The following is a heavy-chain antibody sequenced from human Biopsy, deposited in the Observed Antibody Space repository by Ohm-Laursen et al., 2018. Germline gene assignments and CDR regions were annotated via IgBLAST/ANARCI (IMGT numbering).Heavy chain of an antibody. V-gene: IGHV4-34*01. CDR1: GGSFSGYY. CDR2: INHSGST. Sequence: SQTLSLTCSVYGGSFSGYYWSWIRQPPGKGLEWIGEINHSGSTNYNPSLKSRVIISVDTSKNQFSLNLYSVTAADTAVYFCARGLPRIAPMVRGRRTWFDPWGQGTLVTVSS. D-gene: IGHD3-10*01. CDR3: ARGLPRIAPMVRGRRTWFDP. J-gene: IGHJ5*02.